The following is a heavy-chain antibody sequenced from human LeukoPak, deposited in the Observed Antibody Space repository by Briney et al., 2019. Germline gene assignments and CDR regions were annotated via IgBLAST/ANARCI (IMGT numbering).Heavy chain of an antibody. CDR3: ARPREQWLGNDAFDI. V-gene: IGHV4-59*08. CDR2: IYYSGST. Sequence: PSETLSLTCTVSGGSMNNYYWTWIRQAPGKGLEWMGYIYYSGSTNYNPPLKSRVTISVDTSKNQFSLKLSSVTAADSAVYYCARPREQWLGNDAFDIWGQGKLVTVSS. D-gene: IGHD6-19*01. J-gene: IGHJ3*02. CDR1: GGSMNNYY.